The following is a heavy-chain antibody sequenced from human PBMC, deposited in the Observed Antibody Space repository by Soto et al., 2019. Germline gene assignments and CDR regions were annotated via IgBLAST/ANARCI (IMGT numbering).Heavy chain of an antibody. V-gene: IGHV3-23*01. CDR1: GFTFSSYA. J-gene: IGHJ6*02. CDR2: ISGSGGST. Sequence: GGSLRLSCAASGFTFSSYAMSWVRQAPGKGLEWVSAISGSGGSTYYADSVKGRFTISRDNSKNTLYLQMNSLRAEDTAVYYCAKSIGVDWEDYDFWNRLTEYYGMDVWGQGTTVTVSS. D-gene: IGHD3-3*01. CDR3: AKSIGVDWEDYDFWNRLTEYYGMDV.